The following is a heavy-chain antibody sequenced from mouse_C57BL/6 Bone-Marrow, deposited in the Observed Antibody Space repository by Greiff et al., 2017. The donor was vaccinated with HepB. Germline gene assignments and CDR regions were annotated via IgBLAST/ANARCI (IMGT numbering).Heavy chain of an antibody. CDR2: IYPGNGDT. V-gene: IGHV1-82*01. D-gene: IGHD2-3*01. CDR1: GYAFSSSW. J-gene: IGHJ3*01. Sequence: VQLQQSGPELVKPGASVKISCKASGYAFSSSWMNWVKQRPGKGLEWIGRIYPGNGDTNYNGKFKGKATLTADKSSSTAYMQLSSLTSEDSAVYFCAKYEFLAYWGQGTLVTVSA. CDR3: AKYEFLAY.